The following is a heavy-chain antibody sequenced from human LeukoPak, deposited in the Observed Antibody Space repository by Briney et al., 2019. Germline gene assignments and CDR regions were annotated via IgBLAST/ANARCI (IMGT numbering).Heavy chain of an antibody. CDR2: IRSKANSYAT. J-gene: IGHJ3*02. Sequence: GGSLRLSCAASGFTFSGSAMHWVRQASGKGLEWVGRIRSKANSYATAYAASVKGRFTISRDDSKNTAYLQMNSLKTEDTAVYYCTRQEKEDTAMPYDAFDIWGQGTMVTVSS. CDR3: TRQEKEDTAMPYDAFDI. D-gene: IGHD5-18*01. CDR1: GFTFSGSA. V-gene: IGHV3-73*01.